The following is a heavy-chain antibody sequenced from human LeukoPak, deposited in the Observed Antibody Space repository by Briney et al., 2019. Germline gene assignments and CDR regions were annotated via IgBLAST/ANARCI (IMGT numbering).Heavy chain of an antibody. D-gene: IGHD3-16*01. CDR1: GYTFSKYA. Sequence: ASVKVSCKASGYTFSKYAISWVRQAPGQGLEWMGWIGAYNGNPDYTQSLQGRVTMTTDTSSSTAYMELRSLKSDDTAVYYCAREDPGGAFDVWGRGTMVTVS. CDR3: AREDPGGAFDV. J-gene: IGHJ3*01. CDR2: IGAYNGNP. V-gene: IGHV1-18*01.